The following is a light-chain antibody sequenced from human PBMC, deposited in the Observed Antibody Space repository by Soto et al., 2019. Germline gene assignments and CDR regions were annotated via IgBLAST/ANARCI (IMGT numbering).Light chain of an antibody. CDR2: DTS. V-gene: IGKV3-15*01. CDR1: QGIGDT. CDR3: QRYNNWPLT. Sequence: EVVMPQSPATLSVSPEEAATLSCRVSQGIGDTLAWYQHKPGQPPRLLIYDTSTRATGVPARFSGSRSGTEFTLTINSLQSEDFAVYYCQRYNNWPLTFGGGTKVDIK. J-gene: IGKJ4*01.